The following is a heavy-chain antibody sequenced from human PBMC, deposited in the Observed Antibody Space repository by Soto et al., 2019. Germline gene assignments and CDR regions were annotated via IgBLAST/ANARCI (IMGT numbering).Heavy chain of an antibody. CDR3: TRGASGYGNFGY. Sequence: EVQLVESGGGVVQPGGSLRLSCAASGFSFSTWMHWVRQAPGKGLEWLSRINSDGSSISYADSVKGRFTVSRDNAKNTLYLQINSLTAEDTAVYYCTRGASGYGNFGYWGQGVLLTVSS. J-gene: IGHJ4*02. V-gene: IGHV3-74*01. CDR1: GFSFSTW. CDR2: INSDGSSI. D-gene: IGHD5-12*01.